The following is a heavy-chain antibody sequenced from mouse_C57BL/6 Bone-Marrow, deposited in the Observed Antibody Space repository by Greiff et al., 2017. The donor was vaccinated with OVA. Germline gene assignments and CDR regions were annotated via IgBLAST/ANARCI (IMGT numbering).Heavy chain of an antibody. CDR3: ASITTVVATDRYFDV. J-gene: IGHJ1*03. CDR1: GYTFTSYW. V-gene: IGHV1-72*01. CDR2: IDPNSGGT. Sequence: QVQLQQPGAELVKPGASVQLSCKASGYTFTSYWMHWVKQRPGRGLEWIGRIDPNSGGTKYNEKFKSKATLTVDKPSSTAYMQLSSLTSEDSAVYYCASITTVVATDRYFDVWGTGTTVTVSS. D-gene: IGHD1-1*01.